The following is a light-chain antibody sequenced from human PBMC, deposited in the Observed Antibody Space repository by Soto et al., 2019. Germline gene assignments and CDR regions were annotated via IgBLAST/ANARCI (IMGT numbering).Light chain of an antibody. CDR2: GTS. CDR3: QQYRT. V-gene: IGKV3-20*01. CDR1: QSVSSSS. Sequence: EIVLTQSPGTLSLSPGERATLSCRASQSVSSSSLAWYQQKPGQAPRLLISGTSSRATGIPDRFSGSGSRTDFTLTISRLEPEDFAVYFCQQYRTFGQGTKV. J-gene: IGKJ1*01.